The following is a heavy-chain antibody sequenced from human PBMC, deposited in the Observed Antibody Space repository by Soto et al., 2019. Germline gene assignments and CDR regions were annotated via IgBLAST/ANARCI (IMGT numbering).Heavy chain of an antibody. V-gene: IGHV3-7*01. D-gene: IGHD3-3*01. CDR2: IKQDGSEK. CDR1: GFTFSSYW. CDR3: ARERRNYYDFWSGYLGY. Sequence: VQLVESGGGLVQPGGSLRLSCAASGFTFSSYWMSWVRQAPGKGLEWVANIKQDGSEKYYVDSVKGRFTISRDNAKNSLYLQMNSLRAEDTAVYYCARERRNYYDFWSGYLGYWGQGTLVTVSS. J-gene: IGHJ4*02.